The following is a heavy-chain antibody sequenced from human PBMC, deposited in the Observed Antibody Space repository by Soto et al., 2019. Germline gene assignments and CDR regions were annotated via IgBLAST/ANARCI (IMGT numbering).Heavy chain of an antibody. CDR1: GGITSRGGYY. CDR3: ARVFSGVNVYYYASSGYLTGFAP. V-gene: IGHV4-31*03. CDR2: IYYSGST. Sequence: TLCVTCTVSGGITSRGGYYWSWIRQHPGKGLEWIGYIYYSGSTYYNPSLKSRVTISVDTSKNQFSLKLSSVTAADTAVYYCARVFSGVNVYYYASSGYLTGFAPLGQGPLIT. D-gene: IGHD3-22*01. J-gene: IGHJ5*02.